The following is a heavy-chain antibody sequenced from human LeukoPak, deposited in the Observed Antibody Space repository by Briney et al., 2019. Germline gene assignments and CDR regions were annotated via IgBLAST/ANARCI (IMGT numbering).Heavy chain of an antibody. J-gene: IGHJ5*02. D-gene: IGHD2-15*01. CDR3: ARIAMVAATQWFDP. Sequence: SETLSLTYTVSGGSISSGSYYWSWIRQPAGKGLEWIGRIYTSGSTNYNPSLKSRVTISVDTSKNQFSLKLSSVTTADTAVYYCARIAMVAATQWFDPWGQGTLVTVSS. CDR2: IYTSGST. CDR1: GGSISSGSYY. V-gene: IGHV4-61*02.